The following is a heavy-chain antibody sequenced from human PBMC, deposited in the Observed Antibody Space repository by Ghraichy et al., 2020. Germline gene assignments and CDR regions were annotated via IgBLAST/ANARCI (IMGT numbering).Heavy chain of an antibody. D-gene: IGHD6-13*01. CDR1: GFTFGSYW. CDR3: SSWYGGFDP. CDR2: INSDGSSI. Sequence: GGSLRLSCVASGFTFGSYWMHWARQAPGKGLVWVSRINSDGSSITYADSVEGRFTVSRDNAKNTLYLQMNSLRVEDTAVYYCSSWYGGFDPWGQGTLVTVSS. J-gene: IGHJ5*02. V-gene: IGHV3-74*01.